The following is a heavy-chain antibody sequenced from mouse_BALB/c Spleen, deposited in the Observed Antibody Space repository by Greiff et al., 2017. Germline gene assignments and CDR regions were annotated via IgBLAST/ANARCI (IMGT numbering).Heavy chain of an antibody. Sequence: DVQLQESGPGLVKPSQSLSLTCTVTGYSITSDYAWNWIRQFPGNKLEWMGYISYSGSTSYNPSLKSRISITRDTSKNQFFLQLNSVTTEDTATYYCARGDRYDWYFDVWGAGTTVTVSS. CDR1: GYSITSDYA. J-gene: IGHJ1*01. CDR3: ARGDRYDWYFDV. D-gene: IGHD2-14*01. V-gene: IGHV3-2*02. CDR2: ISYSGST.